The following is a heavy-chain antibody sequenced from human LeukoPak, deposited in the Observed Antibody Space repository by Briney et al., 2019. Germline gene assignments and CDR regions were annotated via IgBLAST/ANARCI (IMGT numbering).Heavy chain of an antibody. CDR1: GFTFSSYS. Sequence: GGSLRLSCAASGFTFSSYSMNWVRQAPGKGLEWVSSISSSSSYIYYADSVKGRFTISRDNSKNTLYLQMNSLRAEDTAVYYCAKGHRYCSGGSCYSGVDYWGQGTLVTVSS. CDR2: ISSSSSYI. CDR3: AKGHRYCSGGSCYSGVDY. D-gene: IGHD2-15*01. J-gene: IGHJ4*02. V-gene: IGHV3-21*04.